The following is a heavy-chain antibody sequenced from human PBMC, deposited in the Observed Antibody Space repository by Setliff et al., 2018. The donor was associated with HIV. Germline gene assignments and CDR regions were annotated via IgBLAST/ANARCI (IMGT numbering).Heavy chain of an antibody. CDR3: AREEISYYFDY. J-gene: IGHJ4*02. V-gene: IGHV3-7*01. CDR1: GFTFSSHW. CDR2: INPDGSET. Sequence: GGSLRLSCAASGFTFSSHWMSWVRQAPGKGLEWVANINPDGSETSYVDSVKGRFTISGDNAKNSLFLQMNSLRAEDTAVYYCAREEISYYFDYRGQGTLVTVSS.